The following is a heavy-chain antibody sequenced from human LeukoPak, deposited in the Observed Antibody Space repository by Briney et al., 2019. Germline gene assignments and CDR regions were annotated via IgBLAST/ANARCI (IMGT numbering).Heavy chain of an antibody. D-gene: IGHD3-10*01. J-gene: IGHJ3*02. CDR3: ARKVRDAFDI. CDR1: GFTFRSYS. CDR2: ISSSSSYI. Sequence: GGSLRLSCAASGFTFRSYSMNWVRQAPGKWLEWVSSISSSSSYIYYADSVKGRFTISRDNAKNSLYLQMNSLRAEDTAVYYCARKVRDAFDIWGQGTMVTVSS. V-gene: IGHV3-21*01.